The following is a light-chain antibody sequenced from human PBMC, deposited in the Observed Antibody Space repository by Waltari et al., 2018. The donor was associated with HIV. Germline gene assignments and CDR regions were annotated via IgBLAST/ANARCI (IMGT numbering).Light chain of an antibody. J-gene: IGKJ3*01. V-gene: IGKV1-9*01. Sequence: DIQLTQSPSFLSASVGDRVTITCRASQDMSSYVAWYQQKPGQAPKLLIYGASTLQNGVPPMFSGSGSGTEYTLTIRSLQPDDFATYYCQHLNNYPLFTFGPGTKVDVK. CDR1: QDMSSY. CDR2: GAS. CDR3: QHLNNYPLFT.